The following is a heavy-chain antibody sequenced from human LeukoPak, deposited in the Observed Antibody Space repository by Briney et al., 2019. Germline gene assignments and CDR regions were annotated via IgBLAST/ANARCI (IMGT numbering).Heavy chain of an antibody. J-gene: IGHJ6*02. CDR3: ARGSLVAGFYYYYGMDV. D-gene: IGHD6-19*01. Sequence: GGSLRLYCAASGFTVSSNYMSWVRQAPGKGLEWVSVIYSGGSTYYADSVKGRFTISRDNSKNTLYLQTNSLRAEVTAAHYCARGSLVAGFYYYYGMDVWDQGTTVTVSS. V-gene: IGHV3-66*01. CDR2: IYSGGST. CDR1: GFTVSSNY.